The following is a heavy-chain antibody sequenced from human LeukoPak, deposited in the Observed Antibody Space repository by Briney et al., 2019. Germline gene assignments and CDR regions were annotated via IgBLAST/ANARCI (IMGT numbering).Heavy chain of an antibody. Sequence: SETLSLTCTVSGGSISSGDYYWSWIRQPPGKGLEWIGYIYYSGSTYYNPSLKSRVTISVDTSKNQFSLKLSSVTAADTAVYYCASHTYYYDSSGYQNWFDPWGQGTLVTVSS. CDR3: ASHTYYYDSSGYQNWFDP. CDR2: IYYSGST. J-gene: IGHJ5*02. V-gene: IGHV4-30-4*01. CDR1: GGSISSGDYY. D-gene: IGHD3-22*01.